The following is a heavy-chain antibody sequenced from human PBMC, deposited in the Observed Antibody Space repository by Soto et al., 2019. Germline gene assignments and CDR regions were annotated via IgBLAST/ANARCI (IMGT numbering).Heavy chain of an antibody. CDR2: INAGNGNT. J-gene: IGHJ4*02. CDR1: GYTFTSYA. D-gene: IGHD3-9*01. CDR3: ARDQEGYFDWLLWPFDPKPWPFDY. Sequence: GASVKVSCKASGYTFTSYAMHWVRQAPGQRLGWMGWINAGNGNTKYSQKFQGRVTMTTDTSTSTAYMELRSLRSDDTAVYYCARDQEGYFDWLLWPFDPKPWPFDYWGRGTLVTVSS. V-gene: IGHV1-3*01.